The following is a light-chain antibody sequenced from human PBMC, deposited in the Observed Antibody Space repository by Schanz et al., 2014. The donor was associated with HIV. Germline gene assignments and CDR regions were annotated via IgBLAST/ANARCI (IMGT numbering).Light chain of an antibody. V-gene: IGLV2-8*01. CDR1: SSDVGGYNY. Sequence: QSALTQPPSASGSPGQSVTISCTGTSSDVGGYNYVSGYQQHPGKAPKLMIYDVSEWPSGVPDRFSGSKSGNTASLTVSGVQAEDEADYYCASYAGSRVFGGGTKLT. CDR2: DVS. J-gene: IGLJ3*02. CDR3: ASYAGSRV.